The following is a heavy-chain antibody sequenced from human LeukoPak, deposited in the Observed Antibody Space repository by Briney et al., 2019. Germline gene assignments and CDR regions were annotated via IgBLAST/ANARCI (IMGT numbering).Heavy chain of an antibody. Sequence: GGSLRLSCAASGFTFSDYYMSWIRQAPGKGLEWVSYISSSGSTIYYADSVRGRFTISRDNAKNSLYLQMNSLRAEDTAVYYCARDGLLYCSGGSCYGGAFDIWGQGTMVTVSS. CDR1: GFTFSDYY. V-gene: IGHV3-11*01. J-gene: IGHJ3*02. CDR2: ISSSGSTI. D-gene: IGHD2-15*01. CDR3: ARDGLLYCSGGSCYGGAFDI.